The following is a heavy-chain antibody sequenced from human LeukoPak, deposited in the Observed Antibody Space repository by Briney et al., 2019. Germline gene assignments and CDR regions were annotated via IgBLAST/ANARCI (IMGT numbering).Heavy chain of an antibody. CDR3: ARDRGSSWSDAFDI. CDR2: IWYDGSNK. CDR1: GFTFISYG. D-gene: IGHD6-13*01. Sequence: GGSLRPSFAASGFTFISYGMPWVRQAPGKGLEWVAVIWYDGSNKYYADSVKGRFTISRDNSKNTLYLQMNSLRAEDTAVYYCARDRGSSWSDAFDIWGQGTMVTVSS. J-gene: IGHJ3*02. V-gene: IGHV3-33*01.